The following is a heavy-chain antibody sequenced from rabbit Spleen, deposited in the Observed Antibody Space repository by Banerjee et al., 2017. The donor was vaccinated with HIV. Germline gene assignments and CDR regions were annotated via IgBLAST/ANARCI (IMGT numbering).Heavy chain of an antibody. CDR2: IYGGSGGST. D-gene: IGHD2-1*01. V-gene: IGHV1S45*01. CDR3: ARGSAAMTMVITGFYFNL. J-gene: IGHJ4*01. CDR1: GFSFSNKAV. Sequence: QEQLMESGGGLVKPEGSLKLSCTASGFSFSNKAVMCWVRQAPGKGLECIACIYGGSGGSTWYASWAKGRFTISKTSSTTVTLQLTSLTAADTATYFCARGSAAMTMVITGFYFNLWGPGTLVTVS.